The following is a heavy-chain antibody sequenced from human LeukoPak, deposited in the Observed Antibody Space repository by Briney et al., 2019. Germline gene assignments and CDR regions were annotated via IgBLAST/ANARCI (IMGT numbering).Heavy chain of an antibody. CDR1: GGSISNYY. Sequence: PSETLSLTCTVSGGSISNYYWSWFRQSPDKGLEYIGYIYYTGSANYNPSLNSRVTISLDTSKNQFSLKLKSVTAADTAVYYCARLARGRRLGESYCDYWGQGTLVTVSS. J-gene: IGHJ4*02. V-gene: IGHV4-59*08. D-gene: IGHD3-10*01. CDR2: IYYTGSA. CDR3: ARLARGRRLGESYCDY.